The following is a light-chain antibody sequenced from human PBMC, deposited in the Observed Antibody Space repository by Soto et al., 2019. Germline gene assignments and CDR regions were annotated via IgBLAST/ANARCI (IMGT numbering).Light chain of an antibody. J-gene: IGKJ1*01. CDR3: QQYYSSAPWT. CDR1: QSVSSSY. CDR2: GAS. V-gene: IGKV3-20*01. Sequence: EIVLTQSPDTLSLSPGERATISCRASQSVSSSYFAWYQQKPGQAPRLLMYGASNRATGIPDRLSGSGSGTDFTLTISRLEPEDFAVYYCQQYYSSAPWTFGQGTKVEIK.